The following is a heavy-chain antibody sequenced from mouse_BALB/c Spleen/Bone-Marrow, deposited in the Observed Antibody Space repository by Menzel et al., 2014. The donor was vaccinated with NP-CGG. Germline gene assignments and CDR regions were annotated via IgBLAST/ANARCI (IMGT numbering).Heavy chain of an antibody. J-gene: IGHJ1*01. Sequence: EVKLVESGPGLVKPSQSLSPTCTVTGYSITSDYAWNWIRQFPGNKLEWMGYISYSGGTNYNPSLKSRISITRDTSKNLFFLHLNSVTTEDTATYYCARVYYYRYWYFDVWGAGTTVTVSS. CDR2: ISYSGGT. D-gene: IGHD2-14*01. CDR3: ARVYYYRYWYFDV. V-gene: IGHV3-2*02. CDR1: GYSITSDYA.